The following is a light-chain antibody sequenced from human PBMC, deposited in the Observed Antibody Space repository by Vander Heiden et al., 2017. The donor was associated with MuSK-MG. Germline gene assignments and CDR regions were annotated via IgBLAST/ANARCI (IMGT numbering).Light chain of an antibody. Sequence: DIQTTQSPSSLSASVGDRVTITCRASQSIRSYLNWYQQKPGKVPKLLIYAASSLQSGVPSRFSGSGSGTDFTLTISSLQPEDFASYYCQQSDSTPYTFGQGTKLEIK. J-gene: IGKJ2*01. V-gene: IGKV1-39*01. CDR1: QSIRSY. CDR2: AAS. CDR3: QQSDSTPYT.